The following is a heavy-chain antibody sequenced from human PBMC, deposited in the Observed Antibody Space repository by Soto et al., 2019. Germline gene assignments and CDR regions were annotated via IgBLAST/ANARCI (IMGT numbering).Heavy chain of an antibody. D-gene: IGHD2-15*01. Sequence: QVQLQESGPGLVKPSGTLSLTCAVSGASISSTNWWSWVRQAPGEGLEWIGEIFHSGTTTYNPSLRSRVIKSMDASTNRLALRLDSVTAADTAVYFGASHIAVPTTRGFDYWGQGTLVTVSS. J-gene: IGHJ4*02. CDR3: ASHIAVPTTRGFDY. CDR1: GASISSTNW. CDR2: IFHSGTT. V-gene: IGHV4-4*02.